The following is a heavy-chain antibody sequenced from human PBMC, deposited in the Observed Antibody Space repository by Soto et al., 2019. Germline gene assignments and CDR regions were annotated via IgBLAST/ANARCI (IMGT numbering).Heavy chain of an antibody. CDR2: IIPIFGTA. CDR3: ARGFEYSSSSPAEYYFDY. D-gene: IGHD6-6*01. Sequence: SVKVSCKASGGTFSSYAISWVRQAPGQGLEWMGGIIPIFGTANYAQKFQGRVTITADESTSTAYMELSSLRSEDTAVYYCARGFEYSSSSPAEYYFDYWGQGTLVTVSS. CDR1: GGTFSSYA. J-gene: IGHJ4*02. V-gene: IGHV1-69*13.